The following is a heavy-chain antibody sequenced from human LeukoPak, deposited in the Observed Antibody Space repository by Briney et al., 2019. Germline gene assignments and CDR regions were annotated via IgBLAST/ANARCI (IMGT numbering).Heavy chain of an antibody. CDR3: ARHGSDFWSGSIGY. D-gene: IGHD3-3*01. J-gene: IGHJ4*02. Sequence: SETLSLTCTVSGGSISSYYWSWIRQPPGKGLEWIGYIYYSGSTNYNPSLKSRVTISVDTSKNQFSLKLSSVTAADTAVYYCARHGSDFWSGSIGYWGQGTLVTVSS. CDR1: GGSISSYY. V-gene: IGHV4-59*08. CDR2: IYYSGST.